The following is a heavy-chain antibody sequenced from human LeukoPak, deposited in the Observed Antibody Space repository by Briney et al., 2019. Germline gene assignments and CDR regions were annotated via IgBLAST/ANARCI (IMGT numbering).Heavy chain of an antibody. CDR3: ARDWAYYYYGSGGFDY. Sequence: GGSLRLSCAASGFTFSSYSMNWVRQAPGKRLEWVSYISSSSSTIYYADSVKGRFTISRDNAKNSLYPQMNSLRAEDTAVYYCARDWAYYYYGSGGFDYWGQGTLVTVSS. J-gene: IGHJ4*02. V-gene: IGHV3-48*01. CDR1: GFTFSSYS. CDR2: ISSSSSTI. D-gene: IGHD3-10*01.